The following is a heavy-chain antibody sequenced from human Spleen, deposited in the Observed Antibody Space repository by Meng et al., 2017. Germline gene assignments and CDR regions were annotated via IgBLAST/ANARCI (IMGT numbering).Heavy chain of an antibody. CDR2: IYHSGCT. D-gene: IGHD3-22*01. J-gene: IGHJ3*02. CDR1: CGSISSRNW. V-gene: IGHV4-4*02. CDR3: ARANAFDSSGPCAFDI. Sequence: GSGRRLVHAEVTLFRQLALSCGSISSRNWWICVRQSTGEGLEWIGEIYHSGCTNYNQSLKSRVHISVDKSNNKFYLKLSSANAEDRDVYYCARANAFDSSGPCAFDIWGQGTMVTVSS.